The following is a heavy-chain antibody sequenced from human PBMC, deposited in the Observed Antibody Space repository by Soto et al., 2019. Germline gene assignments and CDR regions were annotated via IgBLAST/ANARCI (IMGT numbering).Heavy chain of an antibody. CDR3: ARAHYGDYGYGMDV. CDR1: GGSISSGGYS. Sequence: QLPLQESGSGLVKPSQTLSLTCAVSGGSISSGGYSWTWIRQPPGKGLEWIGYTYHSGTTYYSPSLKSRVTISVDRSKNQFSLKLTSVTAADTAVYYCARAHYGDYGYGMDVWGQGTPVTVSS. D-gene: IGHD4-17*01. J-gene: IGHJ6*02. CDR2: TYHSGTT. V-gene: IGHV4-30-2*01.